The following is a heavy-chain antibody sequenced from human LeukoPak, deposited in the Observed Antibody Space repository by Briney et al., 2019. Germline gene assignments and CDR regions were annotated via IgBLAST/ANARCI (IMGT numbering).Heavy chain of an antibody. J-gene: IGHJ5*02. D-gene: IGHD2-2*01. CDR2: IYYSGST. Sequence: SETLSLTCTVSGGSISSYYWSWIRQPPGKGLEWIGYIYYSGSTNYNPSLESRVTISVDTSKNQFSLKLSSVTAADTAVYYCARYCATTNCFDGAFDPWGQGTLVTVSS. CDR3: ARYCATTNCFDGAFDP. CDR1: GGSISSYY. V-gene: IGHV4-59*01.